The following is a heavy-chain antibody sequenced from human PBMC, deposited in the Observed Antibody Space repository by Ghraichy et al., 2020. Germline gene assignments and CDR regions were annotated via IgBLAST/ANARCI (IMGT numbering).Heavy chain of an antibody. D-gene: IGHD3-16*01. CDR3: ARAPRAVWSETVFEEFDY. CDR1: GYTFTSYD. J-gene: IGHJ4*02. V-gene: IGHV1-8*01. CDR2: MNPNSGNT. Sequence: ASVKVSCKASGYTFTSYDINWVRQATGQGLEWMGWMNPNSGNTGYAQKFQGRVTMTRNTSISTAYMELSSLRSEDTAVYYCARAPRAVWSETVFEEFDYWGQGTLVTVSS.